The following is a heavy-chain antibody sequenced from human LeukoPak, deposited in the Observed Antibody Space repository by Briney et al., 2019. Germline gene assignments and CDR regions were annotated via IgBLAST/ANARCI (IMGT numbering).Heavy chain of an antibody. D-gene: IGHD2-2*02. Sequence: GGSLRLSCAASGFTFSSYGMHWVRQAPGKGLEWVAFIRYDGSNKYYADSVKGRFTISRDNSKNTLYLQMNSLRAEDTAAYYCAKMGDIVVVPAAILEGDDDYWGQGTPVTVSS. J-gene: IGHJ4*02. CDR3: AKMGDIVVVPAAILEGDDDY. V-gene: IGHV3-30*02. CDR2: IRYDGSNK. CDR1: GFTFSSYG.